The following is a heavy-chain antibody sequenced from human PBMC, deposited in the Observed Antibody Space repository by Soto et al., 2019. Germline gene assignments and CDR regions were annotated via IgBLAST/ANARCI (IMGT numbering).Heavy chain of an antibody. V-gene: IGHV3-7*01. CDR2: IKQDGSGK. J-gene: IGHJ4*02. CDR1: GFTFTNYW. Sequence: GGSLRLSCAASGFTFTNYWMSWVRQAPGKGLEWVANIKQDGSGKYYADSAKGRFIISRDNAKTSLYLQMNSLRAEDTAVYYCARDMGVFWSGYPEGGFDYWGQGTPVTVSS. CDR3: ARDMGVFWSGYPEGGFDY. D-gene: IGHD3-3*01.